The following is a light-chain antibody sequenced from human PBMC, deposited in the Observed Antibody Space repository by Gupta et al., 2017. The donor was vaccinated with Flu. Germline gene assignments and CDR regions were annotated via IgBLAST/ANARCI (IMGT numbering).Light chain of an antibody. CDR2: DAS. CDR3: QQRSNCPIT. CDR1: ERVASY. J-gene: IGKJ4*01. Sequence: IVFTHSPATLPLSPGESPTLPCSASERVASYLVWYQQKPGQAPRLLIYDASNRATGIPARFSGSGSGTEFTLTISSLEPEDFAVYYCQQRSNCPITFGRGTKVEIK. V-gene: IGKV3-11*01.